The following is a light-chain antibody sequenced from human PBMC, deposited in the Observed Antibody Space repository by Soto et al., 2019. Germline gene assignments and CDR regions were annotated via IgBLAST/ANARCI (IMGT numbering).Light chain of an antibody. CDR2: EVS. CDR3: SSYTSSRTRV. CDR1: ISDVGGYNY. J-gene: IGLJ2*01. Sequence: QSVLTQPASGSGSPGQSITISCTGTISDVGGYNYVSWYQQHPGKAPKLMIYEVSNRPSGVSNRFSGSKSGNTASLTISGLQAEDEADYYCSSYTSSRTRVFGGGTKVTVL. V-gene: IGLV2-14*01.